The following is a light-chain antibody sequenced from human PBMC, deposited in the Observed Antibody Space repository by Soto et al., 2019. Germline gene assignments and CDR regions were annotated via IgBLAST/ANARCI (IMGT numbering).Light chain of an antibody. CDR3: QQRSNWPPLT. CDR2: DAS. V-gene: IGKV3-11*01. CDR1: QSVGRN. Sequence: EIVLTQSPATLSLSPGERATLSCRASQSVGRNLAWYQQKPGQAPRLLIHDASNRATGIPARFSGSGSGTDFTLTISSLEPEDFALYYCQQRSNWPPLTFGGGTKVEIK. J-gene: IGKJ4*01.